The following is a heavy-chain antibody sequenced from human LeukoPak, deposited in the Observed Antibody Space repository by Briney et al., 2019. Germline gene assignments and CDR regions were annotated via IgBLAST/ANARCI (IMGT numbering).Heavy chain of an antibody. Sequence: PGGSLRLSCAASGFTFSSYSMNWVRQAPGKGLEWVSSISSSSSYIYYADSVKGRFTISRDNAKNSLYLQMNSLRAEDTAVYYCARARIVGATMFNLSIWGQGTMVTVSS. D-gene: IGHD1-26*01. CDR1: GFTFSSYS. J-gene: IGHJ3*02. CDR2: ISSSSSYI. V-gene: IGHV3-21*04. CDR3: ARARIVGATMFNLSI.